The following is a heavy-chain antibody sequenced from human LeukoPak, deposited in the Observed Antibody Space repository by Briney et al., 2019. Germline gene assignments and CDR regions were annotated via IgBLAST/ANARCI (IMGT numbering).Heavy chain of an antibody. CDR2: ISNSGTTI. Sequence: PGGSLRLSCAASGFTFSDYYMSWIRQAPGKGLEWVSYISNSGTTIYYADFVKGRFTISRDNAKNSMYLQMNSLRAEDTAVYYCASGIYGSGRGFDYWGQGTLVTVSS. J-gene: IGHJ4*02. CDR3: ASGIYGSGRGFDY. V-gene: IGHV3-11*01. D-gene: IGHD3-10*01. CDR1: GFTFSDYY.